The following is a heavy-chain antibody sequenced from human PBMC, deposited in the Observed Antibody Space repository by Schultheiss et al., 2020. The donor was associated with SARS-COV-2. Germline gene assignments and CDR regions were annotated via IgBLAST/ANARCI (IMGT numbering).Heavy chain of an antibody. Sequence: GGSLRLSCAASGFTFSSYAMLWVRQAPGKGLEWVAVISYDGSNKYYADSVKGRFTISRDNSKNTLYLQMNSLRAEDTAVYYCARASTSSSESSWGQGTLVTVSS. CDR3: ARASTSSSESS. D-gene: IGHD3-10*01. CDR2: ISYDGSNK. CDR1: GFTFSSYA. J-gene: IGHJ4*02. V-gene: IGHV3-30-3*01.